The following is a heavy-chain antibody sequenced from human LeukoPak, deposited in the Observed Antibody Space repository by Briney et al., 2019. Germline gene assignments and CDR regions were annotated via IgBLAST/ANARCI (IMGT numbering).Heavy chain of an antibody. V-gene: IGHV3-33*01. CDR1: GFIFSDYG. D-gene: IGHD2-2*01. Sequence: GGALRLSCATSGFIFSDYGMHWVRQAPGKGLEGVAVIWYDGSKEYYADSVKDRFPISRDSSKNTLYLQMNSLRAEDTAVYYCARDECSTTSCYGYWGQGTLVTVSS. CDR3: ARDECSTTSCYGY. J-gene: IGHJ4*02. CDR2: IWYDGSKE.